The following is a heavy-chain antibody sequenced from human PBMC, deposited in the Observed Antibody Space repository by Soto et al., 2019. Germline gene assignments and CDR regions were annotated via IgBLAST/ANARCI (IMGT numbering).Heavy chain of an antibody. CDR3: ARGSGSSSSGLRFDY. V-gene: IGHV5-51*01. D-gene: IGHD6-6*01. CDR2: IYPGDSDT. Sequence: GESVKISCKGSGYSFTSYCIGWVRQMPWKGLEWMGIIYPGDSDTRYSPSFQGQVTISADKSISTAYLQWSSLKASDTAMYYCARGSGSSSSGLRFDYWGQGPLITVSS. J-gene: IGHJ4*02. CDR1: GYSFTSYC.